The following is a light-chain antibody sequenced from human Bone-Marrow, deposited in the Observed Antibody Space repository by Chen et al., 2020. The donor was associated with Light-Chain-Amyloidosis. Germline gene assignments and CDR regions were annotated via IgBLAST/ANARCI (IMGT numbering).Light chain of an antibody. Sequence: QSILIQPPSASGTAGQWVTMSCSGTSSKIGKNHVYWYQQFPGMAPKLLIYVSDQRSSGVPDRFSASKSGISASLAINGLRSEDEADYYCAAWDDSLTGPVFGGGTKLTVL. CDR1: SSKIGKNH. CDR2: VSD. J-gene: IGLJ3*02. V-gene: IGLV1-47*01. CDR3: AAWDDSLTGPV.